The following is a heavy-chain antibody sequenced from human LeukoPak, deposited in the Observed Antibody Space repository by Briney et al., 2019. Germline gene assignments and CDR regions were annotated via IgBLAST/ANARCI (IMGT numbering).Heavy chain of an antibody. CDR2: IYYSGST. CDR3: ARVSGATAAGTCNY. V-gene: IGHV4-39*07. D-gene: IGHD6-13*01. Sequence: PSETLSLTCTVSGGSISTSGSYWGWVRQPPGKGLEWIGIIYYSGSTYYNPSLKSRVTISVDTSKNQFSLKLSSVTAADTAVYYCARVSGATAAGTCNYWGQGTLVTVSS. J-gene: IGHJ4*02. CDR1: GGSISTSGSY.